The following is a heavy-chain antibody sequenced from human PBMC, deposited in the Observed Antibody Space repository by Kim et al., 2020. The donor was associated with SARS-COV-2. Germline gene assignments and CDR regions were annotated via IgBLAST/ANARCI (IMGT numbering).Heavy chain of an antibody. J-gene: IGHJ6*01. CDR1: GFTFSRYW. D-gene: IGHD3-3*01. V-gene: IGHV3-74*01. CDR2: INRDGSGT. Sequence: GGSLRLSCAASGFTFSRYWMHWVRQAPGKGLVWVSRINRDGSGTSYADSVKGRFTISRDNAQSTLYLQMNSLRAEDTAVYYCARDLDPKSNYYFYGLDV. CDR3: ARDLDPKSNYYFYGLDV.